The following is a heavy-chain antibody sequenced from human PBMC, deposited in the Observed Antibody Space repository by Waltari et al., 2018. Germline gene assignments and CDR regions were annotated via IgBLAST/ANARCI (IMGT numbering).Heavy chain of an antibody. D-gene: IGHD3-3*01. CDR2: IYYSGST. V-gene: IGHV4-59*11. Sequence: QVQLQESGPGLVKPSETLSLTCTVPAGPISSHYWRWHRQPPRKGLEWIGYIYYSGSTNYNPSLKSRVTISVDTSKNQFSLKLSSVTAADTAVYYCAREVKFWSGYLHSWFDPWGQGTLVTVSS. CDR1: AGPISSHY. J-gene: IGHJ5*02. CDR3: AREVKFWSGYLHSWFDP.